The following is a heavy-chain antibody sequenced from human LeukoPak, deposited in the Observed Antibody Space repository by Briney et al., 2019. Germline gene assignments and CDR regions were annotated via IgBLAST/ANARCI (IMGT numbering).Heavy chain of an antibody. CDR3: ARDPYSGTYGPYYYYYMDV. CDR2: ITSSSSYI. Sequence: GGSLRLSCAASGFTFSSYNRNWVRQAPGKGPEWVSSITSSSSYIYYADSVKGRFTISRDNAKNSLYLQMDSLRVEDTAVYYCARDPYSGTYGPYYYYYMDVWGKGTTVTISS. V-gene: IGHV3-21*06. D-gene: IGHD1-26*01. CDR1: GFTFSSYN. J-gene: IGHJ6*03.